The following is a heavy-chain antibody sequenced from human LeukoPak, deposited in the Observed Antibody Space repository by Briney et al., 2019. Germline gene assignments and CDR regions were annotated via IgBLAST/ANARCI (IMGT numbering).Heavy chain of an antibody. V-gene: IGHV3-74*01. Sequence: GGSPRLSCAASGFTFSSYWMHWVRQAPGKGLVWVSRINSDGSSTSYADSVKGRFTISRDNAKNTLYLQMNSLRAEDTAVYYCARGVGYCSSTSCYWWFDPWGQGTLVTVSS. CDR1: GFTFSSYW. CDR2: INSDGSST. D-gene: IGHD2-2*01. CDR3: ARGVGYCSSTSCYWWFDP. J-gene: IGHJ5*02.